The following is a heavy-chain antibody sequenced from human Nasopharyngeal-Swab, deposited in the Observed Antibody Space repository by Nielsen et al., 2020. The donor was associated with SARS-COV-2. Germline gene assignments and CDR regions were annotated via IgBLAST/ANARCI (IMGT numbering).Heavy chain of an antibody. D-gene: IGHD2-21*01. CDR2: SSGSGYTT. J-gene: IGHJ6*02. V-gene: IGHV3-23*01. Sequence: GESLKTACASSGVTFSCFSMTWVLQAPGKGLEWGSLSSGSGYTTYYADYVKDRFTISRDNSKNTLYLEMNSLRGEDTAVYYCAKDPYLRGLDVWGQGTTVTVSS. CDR3: AKDPYLRGLDV. CDR1: GVTFSCFS.